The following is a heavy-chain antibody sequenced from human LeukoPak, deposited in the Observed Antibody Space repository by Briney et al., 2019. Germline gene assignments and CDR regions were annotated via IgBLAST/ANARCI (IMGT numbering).Heavy chain of an antibody. CDR2: INRGGST. CDR1: GGSFSGYY. J-gene: IGHJ4*02. V-gene: IGHV4-34*01. CDR3: ARNYNYGRYFFDS. Sequence: SETLSLSCAVYGGSFSGYYLNWIRQPPGKGLEWFVEINRGGSTNYNPSLKSRITISVDTPKNQFSLKLTFVTAADTAVYYCARNYNYGRYFFDSWGQGILVTVSS. D-gene: IGHD3-10*01.